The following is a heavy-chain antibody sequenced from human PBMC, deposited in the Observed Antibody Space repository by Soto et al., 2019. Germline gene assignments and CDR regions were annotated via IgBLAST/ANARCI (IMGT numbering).Heavy chain of an antibody. J-gene: IGHJ4*02. CDR3: ARELPHTNYFDY. Sequence: VQLVQSGAEVKKPGASVTVSCTASGYTFTPYYMQWMRQAPGQGPEWLAMIDPRSGNTNYAQSRQGRVAVTRDTSTNTVDLELSSLRSEDTALDYCARELPHTNYFDYGGQGTPVTVSS. D-gene: IGHD2-15*01. CDR2: IDPRSGNT. V-gene: IGHV1-46*01. CDR1: GYTFTPYY.